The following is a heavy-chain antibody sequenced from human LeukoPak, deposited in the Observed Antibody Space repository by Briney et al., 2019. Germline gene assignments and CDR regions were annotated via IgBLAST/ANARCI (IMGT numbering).Heavy chain of an antibody. CDR2: INSDGSST. CDR1: GFTFSSYW. Sequence: GGSLRLSCAASGFTFSSYWMHWVRQAPGKGLVWVSRINSDGSSTSYADSVKGRFTISRDNAKNTMYLQMNSLRAEDTAVYYCARGFGRATVPGTFYWGQGTLVTVAS. D-gene: IGHD6-19*01. CDR3: ARGFGRATVPGTFY. J-gene: IGHJ4*02. V-gene: IGHV3-74*01.